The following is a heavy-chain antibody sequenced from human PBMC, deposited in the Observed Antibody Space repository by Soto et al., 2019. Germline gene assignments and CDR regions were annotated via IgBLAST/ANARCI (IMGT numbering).Heavy chain of an antibody. CDR3: ARGQVSHDAFDI. Sequence: GGSLRLSCAASGFTFSSYGMSWVRQAPGKGLEWVANIKQDGSEKYYVDSVKGRFTISRDNAKNSLYLQMNSLRAEDTAVYYCARGQVSHDAFDIWGQGTMVTVSS. CDR2: IKQDGSEK. J-gene: IGHJ3*02. V-gene: IGHV3-7*03. CDR1: GFTFSSYG.